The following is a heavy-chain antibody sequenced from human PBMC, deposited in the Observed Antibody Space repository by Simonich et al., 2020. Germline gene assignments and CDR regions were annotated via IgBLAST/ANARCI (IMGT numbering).Heavy chain of an antibody. J-gene: IGHJ3*02. CDR2: NNHSGST. CDR1: GGSFSGYY. CDR3: ARPLGIVWAFDI. Sequence: QVQLQQWGAGLLKPSETLSLTCAVYGGSFSGYYWGWIRQPPGKGLEWIGENNHSGSTNYNPSLKSRVTISVDTSKNQFSLKLSSVTAADTAVYYCARPLGIVWAFDIWGQGTMVTVSS. D-gene: IGHD3-16*01. V-gene: IGHV4-34*01.